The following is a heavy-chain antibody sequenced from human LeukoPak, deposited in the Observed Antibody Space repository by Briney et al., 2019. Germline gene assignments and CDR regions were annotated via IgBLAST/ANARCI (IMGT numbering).Heavy chain of an antibody. J-gene: IGHJ5*02. D-gene: IGHD3-3*01. CDR2: IYTSGST. Sequence: PSETLSLTCTVSGGSISSYYWSWIRQPAGKGLEWIGRIYTSGSTNYNPSLKSRVTMSVDTSKNQFSLKLSSVTAADTAVYYCARGVLEWLFTQSGGDWFDPWGQGTLVTVSS. CDR1: GGSISSYY. V-gene: IGHV4-4*07. CDR3: ARGVLEWLFTQSGGDWFDP.